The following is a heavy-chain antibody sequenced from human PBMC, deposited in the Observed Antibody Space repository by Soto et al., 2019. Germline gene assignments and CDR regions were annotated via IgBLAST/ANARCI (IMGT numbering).Heavy chain of an antibody. V-gene: IGHV4-30-2*01. CDR2: IYDSGNT. D-gene: IGHD6-13*01. CDR3: ARGQGAAAGQSNFDY. J-gene: IGHJ4*02. CDR1: GGSISGTTYS. Sequence: PSETLSLTCAVSGGSISGTTYSWSWIRQPPGKGLEWIGYIYDSGNTYYNPSLKSQFSISVDRSKNQFSLKLSSVTAADTAVYYWARGQGAAAGQSNFDYWGQGALVTVSS.